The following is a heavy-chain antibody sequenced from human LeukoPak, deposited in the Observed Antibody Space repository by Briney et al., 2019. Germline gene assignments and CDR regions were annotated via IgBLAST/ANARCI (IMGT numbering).Heavy chain of an antibody. CDR2: MNPNSGNT. CDR1: GYTFTSYD. CDR3: AILGGATAYFDY. V-gene: IGHV1-8*03. J-gene: IGHJ4*02. D-gene: IGHD1-26*01. Sequence: GASVKVSCKASGYTFTSYDFNWVRQATGQGLEWMGWMNPNSGNTGYAQKFQGRVTITRNTSISTAYMELSSLRSEDTAVYYCAILGGATAYFDYWGQGTLVTVSS.